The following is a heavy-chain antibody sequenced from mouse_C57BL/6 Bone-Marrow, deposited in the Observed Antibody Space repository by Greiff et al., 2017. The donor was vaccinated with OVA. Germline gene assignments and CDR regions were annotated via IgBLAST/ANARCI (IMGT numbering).Heavy chain of an antibody. CDR2: INPGSGGT. V-gene: IGHV1-54*01. CDR3: ARRYGRFYAMDY. Sequence: QVQLKQSGAELVRPGTSVKVSCKASGYAFTNYLIEWVKQRPGQGHEWIGVINPGSGGTNYNEKFKGKATLTAAKSSSTAYMQLSSLTSEDSAVYFCARRYGRFYAMDYWGQGTSVTVTA. CDR1: GYAFTNYL. D-gene: IGHD1-1*01. J-gene: IGHJ4*01.